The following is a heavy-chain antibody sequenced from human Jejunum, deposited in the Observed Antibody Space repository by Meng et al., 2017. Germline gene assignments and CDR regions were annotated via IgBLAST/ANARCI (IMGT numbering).Heavy chain of an antibody. CDR1: GFTFSSSW. V-gene: IGHV3-74*01. Sequence: RLLEPGGGLVRPGGSLGLSCGAFGFTFSSSWMTWVRQVPGKGLVWVSRIHSDGSTKSYADSVKGRFSISRDNGKNTLYLQMNSLRAEDTGVYYCARDIPPSWGQGTLVTVSS. J-gene: IGHJ5*02. CDR3: ARDIPPS. CDR2: IHSDGSTK.